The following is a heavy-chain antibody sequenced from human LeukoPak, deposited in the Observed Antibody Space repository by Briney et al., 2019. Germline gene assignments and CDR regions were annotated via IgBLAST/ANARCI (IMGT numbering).Heavy chain of an antibody. V-gene: IGHV3-33*08. CDR1: GFTFSDHY. CDR2: IWYDGSNK. Sequence: PGGSLRLSCAASGFTFSDHYMDWVRQAPGKGLEWVAVIWYDGSNKYYADSVKGRFTISRDNSKNTLYLQMNSLRAEDTAVYYCARVRGDYWGQGTLVTVSS. J-gene: IGHJ4*02. CDR3: ARVRGDY.